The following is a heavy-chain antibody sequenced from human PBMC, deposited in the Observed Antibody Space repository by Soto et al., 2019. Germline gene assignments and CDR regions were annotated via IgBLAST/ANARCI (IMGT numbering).Heavy chain of an antibody. J-gene: IGHJ6*03. CDR1: GCSISSSSYY. Sequence: SETLSLTCTVSGCSISSSSYYWCWILHPPGKGLEWIGSIYYSGSTYYNPSLKSRVTISVDTSKNQFSLKLSSVTAADTAVYYCARHDRYYGSGRPPAAYYYYIAAWCQSPTVS. D-gene: IGHD3-10*01. CDR3: ARHDRYYGSGRPPAAYYYYIAA. V-gene: IGHV4-39*01. CDR2: IYYSGST.